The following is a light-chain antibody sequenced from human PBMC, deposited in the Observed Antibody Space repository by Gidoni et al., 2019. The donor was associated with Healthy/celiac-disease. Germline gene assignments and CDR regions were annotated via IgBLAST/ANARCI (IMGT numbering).Light chain of an antibody. V-gene: IGKV1-39*01. J-gene: IGKJ2*01. CDR1: QSINSY. CDR3: QQSYSTPYT. Sequence: EIQMTQSPSSLSASVGDRVTITCRASQSINSYLNWYQQKPGKAPKLLIYAASSLQSGVPSRFSGSGSGTDFTLTISSLEPEDFATYYCQQSYSTPYTFGQGTQLEIK. CDR2: AAS.